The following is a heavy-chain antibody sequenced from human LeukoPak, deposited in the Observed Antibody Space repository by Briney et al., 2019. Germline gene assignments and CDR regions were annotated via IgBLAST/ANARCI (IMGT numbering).Heavy chain of an antibody. D-gene: IGHD2-21*02. CDR2: IKQDGSEK. CDR1: GFTFSSYW. J-gene: IGHJ4*02. Sequence: GGSLRLSCAASGFTFSSYWMSWVRQAPGKGLEWVANIKQDGSEKYYVDSVKGRFTISRDNAKNSLYLQMNSLRAEDTAVYYCARDYRAYCGGDCYSGFGDYWGQGTLVTVSS. V-gene: IGHV3-7*01. CDR3: ARDYRAYCGGDCYSGFGDY.